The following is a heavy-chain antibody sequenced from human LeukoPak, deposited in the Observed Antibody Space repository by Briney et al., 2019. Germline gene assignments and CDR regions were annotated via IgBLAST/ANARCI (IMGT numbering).Heavy chain of an antibody. V-gene: IGHV3-48*01. CDR2: ISRGSSAI. Sequence: PGGSLRLSCAASGFNFSTYSMNWVRQAPGKGLEWVSYISRGSSAIYYADSVKGRFTISRDNAKNSLYLQMNSLRAEDTAVYYCARDEAHLHFGYWGQGTLVTVSS. J-gene: IGHJ4*02. CDR3: ARDEAHLHFGY. CDR1: GFNFSTYS.